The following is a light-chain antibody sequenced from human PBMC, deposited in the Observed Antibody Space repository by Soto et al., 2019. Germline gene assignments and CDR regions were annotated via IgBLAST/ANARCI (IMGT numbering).Light chain of an antibody. V-gene: IGLV2-14*03. J-gene: IGLJ1*01. CDR1: SSDVGGYNY. Sequence: QSALTQPASASGSPGQSITISCTGTSSDVGGYNYVSWYQHHPGKAPKLMIYDVSHWPSGVSNRFSGSKSGNTASLTISGLQAEDEADYYCSSYTSSSTFGVFGTGTKLTVL. CDR2: DVS. CDR3: SSYTSSSTFGV.